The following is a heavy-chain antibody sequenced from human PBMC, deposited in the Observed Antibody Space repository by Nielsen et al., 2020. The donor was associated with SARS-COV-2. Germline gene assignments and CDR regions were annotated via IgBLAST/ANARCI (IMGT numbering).Heavy chain of an antibody. V-gene: IGHV3-48*02. Sequence: GESLKISCAASGFTFSSYSMNWVRQAPGKGLEWVSYISSSGSTIYYADSVKGRFTISRDNAKNSLYLQMNSLRDEDTAVYYCARRYSSSSGVYYFDYWGQGTLVTVSS. J-gene: IGHJ4*02. D-gene: IGHD6-6*01. CDR1: GFTFSSYS. CDR3: ARRYSSSSGVYYFDY. CDR2: ISSSGSTI.